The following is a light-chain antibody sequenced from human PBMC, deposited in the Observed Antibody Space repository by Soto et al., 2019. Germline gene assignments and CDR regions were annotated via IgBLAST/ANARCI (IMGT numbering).Light chain of an antibody. CDR2: GAF. CDR1: QSASTSF. Sequence: FVLTQSAGTLSLSPGQRATLFCRAIQSASTSFLAWYQQKPGQAPRLVLYGAFSRATGIPDRFSGSGSGTDFTLTISRLEPQDFAVYYCQQYGNSIPITFGQGTRLEI. CDR3: QQYGNSIPIT. V-gene: IGKV3-20*01. J-gene: IGKJ5*01.